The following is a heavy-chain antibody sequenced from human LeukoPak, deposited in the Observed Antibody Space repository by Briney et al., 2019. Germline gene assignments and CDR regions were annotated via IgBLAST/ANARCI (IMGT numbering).Heavy chain of an antibody. CDR3: ARWGSIAVARFDY. J-gene: IGHJ4*02. D-gene: IGHD6-6*01. CDR1: GGSISSYY. CDR2: IYYTGST. Sequence: SETLSLTCTVSGGSISSYYRSWIRQPPGKGLEWIGYIYYTGSTNYNPSLTSRVNISVDTSKNQFSLNLTSVTAADTAVYYCARWGSIAVARFDYWGQGTLVTVSS. V-gene: IGHV4-59*01.